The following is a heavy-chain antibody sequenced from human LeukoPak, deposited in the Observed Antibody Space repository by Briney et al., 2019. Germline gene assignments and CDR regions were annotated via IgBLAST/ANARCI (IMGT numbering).Heavy chain of an antibody. D-gene: IGHD4-17*01. CDR1: GGSISSYY. CDR3: ARAAVTTPRKSPYYCYYMDV. J-gene: IGHJ6*03. CDR2: IYTSGST. Sequence: SETLSLTCTVSGGSISSYYWSWIRQPAGKGLEWIGRIYTSGSTNYNPSLKSRVTMSVDTSKNQFSLKLSSVTAADTAVYYCARAAVTTPRKSPYYCYYMDVWGKGTTVTVSS. V-gene: IGHV4-4*07.